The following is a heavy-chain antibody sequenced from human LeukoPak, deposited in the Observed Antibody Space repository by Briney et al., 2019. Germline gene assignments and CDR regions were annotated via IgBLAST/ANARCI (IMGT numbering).Heavy chain of an antibody. J-gene: IGHJ4*02. Sequence: GSLRLSCAASGFTFSNYWMTWVRQAPGTGLEWVATIKQDGSEKYYLDSVKGRFTISRDNAKNSLYLQVNSLRAEDTAVYYCASVGYSSGWYVGRNDYWGQGTLVTVSS. CDR2: IKQDGSEK. D-gene: IGHD6-19*01. CDR1: GFTFSNYW. CDR3: ASVGYSSGWYVGRNDY. V-gene: IGHV3-7*01.